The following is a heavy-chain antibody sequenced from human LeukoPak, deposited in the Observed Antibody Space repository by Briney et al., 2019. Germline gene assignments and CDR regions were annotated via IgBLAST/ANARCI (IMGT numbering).Heavy chain of an antibody. CDR2: ISSDGSSA. Sequence: PGGSLRLSCAASGFTFSTYWMHWVRQAPGKGLVWVSRISSDGSSATYADSVKGRFTISRDNSKDTLYLQMNSLRAEDTAIYYCARDIELSTWGLGTMVTVSS. CDR1: GFTFSTYW. D-gene: IGHD3-16*02. CDR3: ARDIELST. V-gene: IGHV3-74*01. J-gene: IGHJ3*01.